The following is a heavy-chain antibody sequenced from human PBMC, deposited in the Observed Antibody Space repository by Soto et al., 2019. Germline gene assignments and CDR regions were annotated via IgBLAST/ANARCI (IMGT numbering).Heavy chain of an antibody. CDR3: AAGTGRTDFDY. D-gene: IGHD2-2*01. CDR1: GFAFSNAW. V-gene: IGHV3-15*05. Sequence: EVQLVESGGGLVKPGGSLRLSCAASGFAFSNAWMNWVRQTPGKGLEWVGRIMSKTDGGTTDYAAPVKGRFTISRDESKNTLYLQMNSLKTEDTAVYYCAAGTGRTDFDYWGQGTLVTVSS. J-gene: IGHJ4*02. CDR2: IMSKTDGGTT.